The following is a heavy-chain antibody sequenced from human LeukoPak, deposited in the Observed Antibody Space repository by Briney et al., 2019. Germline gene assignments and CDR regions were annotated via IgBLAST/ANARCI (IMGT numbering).Heavy chain of an antibody. Sequence: GGSLRLSCSASGFTFDNYAMHWVRQAPMKGLEWVASINWRSDEIGYADSVKGRFTISRDNAKNSLYLQMNSLETEDTAVYYCAKSSGYYHDPAEYFQHWGQGTLVTVSS. CDR3: AKSSGYYHDPAEYFQH. D-gene: IGHD3-22*01. J-gene: IGHJ1*01. CDR2: INWRSDEI. CDR1: GFTFDNYA. V-gene: IGHV3-9*01.